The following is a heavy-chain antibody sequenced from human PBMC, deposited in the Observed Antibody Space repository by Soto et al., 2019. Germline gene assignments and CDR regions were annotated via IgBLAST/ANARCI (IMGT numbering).Heavy chain of an antibody. V-gene: IGHV4-30-4*01. D-gene: IGHD3-22*01. J-gene: IGHJ4*01. CDR3: GRDYYDNSGYYGYFDY. CDR2: IYYSGST. CDR1: GGSISSGDYY. Sequence: QVQLQESGPGLVKPSQTLSLTCTVSGGSISSGDYYWSWIRQPPGKGLEWIGYIYYSGSTYYNPSAQSRVTISVGTSNYQFSLKLSCVTAADTAVYYCGRDYYDNSGYYGYFDYGGHGTLVTVSA.